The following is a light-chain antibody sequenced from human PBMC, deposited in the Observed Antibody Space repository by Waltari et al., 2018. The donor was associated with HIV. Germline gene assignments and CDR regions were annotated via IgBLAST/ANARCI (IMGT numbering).Light chain of an antibody. J-gene: IGLJ2*01. CDR3: ASHAGSKDV. Sequence: QSALTQPPSASGSPGQSVTISCTGTSSDVGAYNYVPWFQQHPGKAPKLMLSDVTKRPSGVPDRFSGSKSGNTASLTVSGLQAEDEADYYCASHAGSKDVFGGGTRLTVL. V-gene: IGLV2-8*01. CDR1: SSDVGAYNY. CDR2: DVT.